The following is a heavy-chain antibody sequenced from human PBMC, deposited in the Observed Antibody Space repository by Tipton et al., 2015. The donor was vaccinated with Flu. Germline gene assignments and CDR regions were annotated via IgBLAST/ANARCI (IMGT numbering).Heavy chain of an antibody. Sequence: VQLVQSGGGLVQPGGSLRLSCAASGFTFSDYWMTWVRQAPGKGLEWVANTNQRGIETYYADSVRGRFILSRDIAKNSLYLQLNSLRAEDTAVYYCARGRGRRPYYFDHWGQGALITVSS. CDR2: TNQRGIET. J-gene: IGHJ4*02. CDR1: GFTFSDYW. D-gene: IGHD6-6*01. V-gene: IGHV3-7*01. CDR3: ARGRGRRPYYFDH.